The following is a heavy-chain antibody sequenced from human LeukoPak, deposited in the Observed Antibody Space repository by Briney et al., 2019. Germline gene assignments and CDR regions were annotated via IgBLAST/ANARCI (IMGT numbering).Heavy chain of an antibody. CDR1: GFTLSTYS. Sequence: GGSLRLSCTASGFTLSTYSMNWVRQAPGKGLEWVSYVRSSSSIICYPDSVKGRFTISRDNAKDSLYLQMNSLRVEDTAVYYCAREEGYWSGGSCYTWYYMDVWGKGTTVTVSS. J-gene: IGHJ6*03. V-gene: IGHV3-48*01. D-gene: IGHD2-15*01. CDR3: AREEGYWSGGSCYTWYYMDV. CDR2: VRSSSSII.